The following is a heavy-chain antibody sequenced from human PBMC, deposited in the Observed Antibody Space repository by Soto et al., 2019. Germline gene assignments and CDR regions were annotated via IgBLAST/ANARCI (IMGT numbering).Heavy chain of an antibody. Sequence: PSETLSLTCAVYGGSFSGYYWSWIRQPPGKGLEWIGEINHSGSTNYNPSLKSRVTISVDTSKNQFSLKLSSVTAADTAVYYCARLRLTVVPAARKNYYYYYGMDVWGQGTTVTVSS. CDR1: GGSFSGYY. V-gene: IGHV4-34*01. J-gene: IGHJ6*02. CDR3: ARLRLTVVPAARKNYYYYYGMDV. D-gene: IGHD2-2*01. CDR2: INHSGST.